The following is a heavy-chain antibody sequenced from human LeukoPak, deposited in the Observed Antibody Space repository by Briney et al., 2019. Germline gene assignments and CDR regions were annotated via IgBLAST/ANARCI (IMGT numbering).Heavy chain of an antibody. Sequence: GGSLRLSCAASGFTFSSYWMSWVRQAPGKGLEWVANIKQDGSEKYYVDSVKGRYTISRDNAKNSLYLQMNSLRAEDTAVYYCARDRTYSSKYYYYYYYMDVWGKGTTVTVSS. V-gene: IGHV3-7*01. CDR1: GFTFSSYW. J-gene: IGHJ6*03. CDR2: IKQDGSEK. D-gene: IGHD6-13*01. CDR3: ARDRTYSSKYYYYYYYMDV.